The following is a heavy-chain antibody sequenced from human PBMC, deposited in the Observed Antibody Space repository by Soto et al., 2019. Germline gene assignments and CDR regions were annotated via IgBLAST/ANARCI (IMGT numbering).Heavy chain of an antibody. CDR1: GFTFSNYA. CDR2: ISGGRGST. J-gene: IGHJ4*02. V-gene: IGHV3-23*01. CDR3: AKIRGPETGTTEALFDY. D-gene: IGHD1-7*01. Sequence: GGSLRLSCAAFGFTFSNYAMTWVRQAPGKGLEWVSTISGGRGSTYYADSVEGRFTISRDNSKNTLYLQMNSLRAEDTAVYYCAKIRGPETGTTEALFDYWGQGTLVTVSS.